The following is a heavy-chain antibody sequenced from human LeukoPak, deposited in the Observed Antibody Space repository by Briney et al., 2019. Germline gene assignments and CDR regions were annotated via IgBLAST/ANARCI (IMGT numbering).Heavy chain of an antibody. CDR2: IYHSGST. J-gene: IGHJ4*02. D-gene: IGHD6-13*01. CDR3: ARYLGIAAAGTRDYFDY. Sequence: SGTLSLTCAVSGGSISSSNWWSWVRQPPGKGLEWIGEIYHSGSTNYNPSLKSRVTISVDKSKNQFSLKLSSVTAADTAVYYCARYLGIAAAGTRDYFDYWGQGTLVTVSS. V-gene: IGHV4-4*02. CDR1: GGSISSSNW.